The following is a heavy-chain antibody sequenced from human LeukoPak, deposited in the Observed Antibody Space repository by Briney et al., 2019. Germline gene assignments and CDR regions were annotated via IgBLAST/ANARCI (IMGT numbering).Heavy chain of an antibody. Sequence: PGGSLRLSCAASGFTFSSYAMSWVRQAPGKGLEWVGRIKSKANGGTTDYAAPVKGRFTISRDDSKNTLYLQMNSLKTEDTAVYYCTTDLGQWQEEFDYWGQGTLVTVSS. CDR3: TTDLGQWQEEFDY. D-gene: IGHD6-19*01. J-gene: IGHJ4*02. CDR2: IKSKANGGTT. CDR1: GFTFSSYA. V-gene: IGHV3-15*01.